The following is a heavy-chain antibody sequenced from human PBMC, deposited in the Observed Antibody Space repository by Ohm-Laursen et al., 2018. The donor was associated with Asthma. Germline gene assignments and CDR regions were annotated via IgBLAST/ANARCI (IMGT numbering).Heavy chain of an antibody. V-gene: IGHV3-23*01. J-gene: IGHJ1*01. CDR1: GFTFSSYA. D-gene: IGHD4-23*01. Sequence: SLRLSCAASGFTFSSYAMSWVRQAPAKGLEWVSGISGSGGTTYYADSVKGRFTIPRDNSKNTLYLQMNSLRAEDTAVYYCASSATVGYFQHWGQGTLVTVSS. CDR2: ISGSGGTT. CDR3: ASSATVGYFQH.